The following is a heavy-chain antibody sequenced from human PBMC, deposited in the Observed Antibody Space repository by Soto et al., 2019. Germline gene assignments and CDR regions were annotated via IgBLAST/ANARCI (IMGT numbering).Heavy chain of an antibody. V-gene: IGHV3-7*03. Sequence: EVQLVESGGGLVQPGGSLRLSGAASGFTFSTYWMSWVRQAPGKWLEWVANMKQDGIEKYYVDPVKGRFTISRDNAKNSLYLQMHSLRAEDTAVYYCARNPPMTRGNGMDVWGQGTTVTVSS. CDR3: ARNPPMTRGNGMDV. CDR2: MKQDGIEK. D-gene: IGHD3-10*01. CDR1: GFTFSTYW. J-gene: IGHJ6*02.